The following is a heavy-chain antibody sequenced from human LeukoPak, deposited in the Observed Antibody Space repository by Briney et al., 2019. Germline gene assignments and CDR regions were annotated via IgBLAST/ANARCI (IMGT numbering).Heavy chain of an antibody. CDR2: ISSSGSTI. J-gene: IGHJ6*02. CDR1: GFTFSDYY. D-gene: IGHD2-2*01. Sequence: GGSLRLSCAASGFTFSDYYMSWIRQAPGKGLEWVSYISSSGSTIYYADSVKGRFTISRDNAKNSLYLQMNSLRAEDTAVYYCARIPGYCSSTSCPGDYYGMDVWGQGTTVTVSS. CDR3: ARIPGYCSSTSCPGDYYGMDV. V-gene: IGHV3-11*01.